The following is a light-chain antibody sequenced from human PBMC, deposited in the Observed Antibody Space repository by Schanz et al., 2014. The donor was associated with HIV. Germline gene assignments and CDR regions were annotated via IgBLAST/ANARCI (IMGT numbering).Light chain of an antibody. V-gene: IGLV2-14*03. CDR3: QSYDSSLSGSV. CDR1: XXXXGXYNY. J-gene: IGLJ2*01. Sequence: ALTQPASVSGSPGQSITXSCXGNXXXXGXYNYVSWYQQHPGRAPRLLIYGVNGRPSGISDRFSGSKSGTAASLTISGLQPEDEADYYCQSYDSSLSGSVFGGGTKLTVL. CDR2: GVN.